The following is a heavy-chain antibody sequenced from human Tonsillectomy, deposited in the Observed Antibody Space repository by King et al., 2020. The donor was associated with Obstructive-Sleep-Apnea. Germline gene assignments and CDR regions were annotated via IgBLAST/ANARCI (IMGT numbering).Heavy chain of an antibody. D-gene: IGHD3-22*01. CDR3: ARDNPHYYDSSGSLDY. CDR2: ISSSSSYI. V-gene: IGHV3-21*01. CDR1: GFTFSSYN. Sequence: VQLVESGGGLVKPGESLRLSCAASGFTFSSYNMNWVRQAPGKGLEWVSSISSSSSYIYYRDSVKGRFTISRDNAKSSLYLQMNSLRAEDTAVYYCARDNPHYYDSSGSLDYWGQGTLVTVSS. J-gene: IGHJ4*02.